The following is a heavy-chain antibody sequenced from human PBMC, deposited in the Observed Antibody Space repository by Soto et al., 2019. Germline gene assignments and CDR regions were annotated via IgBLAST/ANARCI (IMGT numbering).Heavy chain of an antibody. V-gene: IGHV1-2*04. CDR3: ARERRAHYGMDV. J-gene: IGHJ6*02. CDR1: GYTFTGYY. Sequence: ASVKVSCKASGYTFTGYYMHWVRQAPGQGLEWMGWINPNRGGTNYAQKFQGWVTMTRDTSISTAYMELSRLRSDDTAVYYCARERRAHYGMDVWGQGTTVTVS. CDR2: INPNRGGT.